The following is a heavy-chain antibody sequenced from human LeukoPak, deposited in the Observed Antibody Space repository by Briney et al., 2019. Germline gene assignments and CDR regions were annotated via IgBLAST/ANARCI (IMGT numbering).Heavy chain of an antibody. CDR3: AKDLSYSSSSGPRFDY. CDR1: GFTFSSYG. V-gene: IGHV3-30*02. Sequence: GGSLRLSCAASGFTFSSYGMHWVRQAPGKGLEWVAFIRYDGSNKYYADSGKGRFTISRDNSKNTLYLQMNSLRAEDTAVYYCAKDLSYSSSSGPRFDYWGQGTLVTVSS. D-gene: IGHD6-6*01. J-gene: IGHJ4*02. CDR2: IRYDGSNK.